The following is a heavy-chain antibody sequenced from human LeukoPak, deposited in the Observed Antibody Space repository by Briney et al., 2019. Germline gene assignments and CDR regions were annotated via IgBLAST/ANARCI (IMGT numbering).Heavy chain of an antibody. CDR2: INWNGGSI. V-gene: IGHV3-20*04. CDR3: ARVQQYDKFDY. D-gene: IGHD3-22*01. J-gene: IGHJ4*02. Sequence: GGSLRLSCAASGFTFDKYGMSWVRQTPDKGLEWVCGINWNGGSINYADSVKGRFTISRDNAKNSLYLQMNSLRAEDTAFYYCARVQQYDKFDYWGQGTLVTVSS. CDR1: GFTFDKYG.